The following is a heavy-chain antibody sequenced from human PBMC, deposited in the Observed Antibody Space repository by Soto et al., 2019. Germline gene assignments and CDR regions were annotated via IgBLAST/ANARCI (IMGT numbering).Heavy chain of an antibody. CDR3: ARLPGVRGVFDGFKV. D-gene: IGHD3-10*01. Sequence: PGESLKISCKGSGYSFAGYWIGWVRQMPGKGLDWMGVIYPGDSDTRYSPSFHGQVTISADKSISTAYLQWSSLKASDTAMYFCARLPGVRGVFDGFKVWGQGTMVTVSS. J-gene: IGHJ3*01. V-gene: IGHV5-51*01. CDR2: IYPGDSDT. CDR1: GYSFAGYW.